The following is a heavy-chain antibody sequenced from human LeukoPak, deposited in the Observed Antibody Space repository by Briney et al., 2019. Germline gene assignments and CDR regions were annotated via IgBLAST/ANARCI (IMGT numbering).Heavy chain of an antibody. J-gene: IGHJ6*03. Sequence: GGSLRLSCAASGFTFRTYAMSWVRQAPGKWLEWVSAISGSGSSTYYADSVKGRFTISRDNSKSTVYLQMNSLTAEDTAVYYCAKNRGRYYHSYYMDVWGKGTTVIVSS. V-gene: IGHV3-23*01. CDR2: ISGSGSST. CDR1: GFTFRTYA. CDR3: AKNRGRYYHSYYMDV. D-gene: IGHD1-14*01.